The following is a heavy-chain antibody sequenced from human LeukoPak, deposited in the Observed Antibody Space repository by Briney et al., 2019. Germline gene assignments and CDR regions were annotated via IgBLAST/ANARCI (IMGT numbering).Heavy chain of an antibody. J-gene: IGHJ4*02. D-gene: IGHD6-13*01. CDR1: GYTFTNYG. V-gene: IGHV1-18*01. Sequence: WASVKVSCKASGYTFTNYGINWVRQAPGQGLEWMGWINVYNDDTKYAQQHQGRVTVTTDTSTSTAYMELRSLRSDDTAVYYCARTSGYGSSWHSYWGQGTLVTVSS. CDR3: ARTSGYGSSWHSY. CDR2: INVYNDDT.